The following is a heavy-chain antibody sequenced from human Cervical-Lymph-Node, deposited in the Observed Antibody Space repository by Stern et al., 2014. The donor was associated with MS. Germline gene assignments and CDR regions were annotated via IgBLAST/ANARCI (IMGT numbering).Heavy chain of an antibody. J-gene: IGHJ6*02. CDR3: ASRSYYYYGMDV. CDR1: GFTFSTYS. Sequence: EMQLVESGGGLVKPGGSLRLSCAASGFTFSTYSMNWVRQAPGQGLEWVSSISSSSSYIYYADSVKGRFTISRDNAKNSLYLQMNSLRAEDTAVYYCASRSYYYYGMDVWGQGTTVTVSS. CDR2: ISSSSSYI. D-gene: IGHD3-16*02. V-gene: IGHV3-21*01.